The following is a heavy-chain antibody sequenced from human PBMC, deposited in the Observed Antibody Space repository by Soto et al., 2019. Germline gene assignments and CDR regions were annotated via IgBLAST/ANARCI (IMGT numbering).Heavy chain of an antibody. V-gene: IGHV3-23*01. D-gene: IGHD6-19*01. CDR3: AKHRASRGWIFDS. CDR1: GVKFRSSA. Sequence: GGSLRLWSAASGVKFRSSAGGWVRKATGRGLEWVSAIGTGDDSVYYAASAKGHFTISRANSRNTLYRQSNGPRAEDTALYYCAKHRASRGWIFDSCGQAPLVTAS. CDR2: IGTGDDSV. J-gene: IGHJ4*02.